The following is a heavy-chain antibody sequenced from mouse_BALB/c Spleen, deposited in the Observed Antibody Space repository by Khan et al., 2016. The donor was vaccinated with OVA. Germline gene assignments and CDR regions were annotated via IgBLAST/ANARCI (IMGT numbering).Heavy chain of an antibody. CDR3: ARVPTFITTALDY. Sequence: EVELVESGGGLVQPGGSLQLSCAASGFTFSSNTMSWVRQTPEKRLEWVAYITNGGGSTYYPDTVKGRFTISRDNAKNTLYLQMSSLKSEDTAMYYCARVPTFITTALDYWGQGTSVTVSS. V-gene: IGHV5-12-2*01. D-gene: IGHD1-2*01. J-gene: IGHJ4*01. CDR2: ITNGGGST. CDR1: GFTFSSNT.